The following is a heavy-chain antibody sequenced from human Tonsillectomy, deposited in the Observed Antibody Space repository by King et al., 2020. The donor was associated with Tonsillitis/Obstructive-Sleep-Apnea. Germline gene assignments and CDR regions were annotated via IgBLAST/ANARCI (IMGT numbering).Heavy chain of an antibody. V-gene: IGHV3-9*01. J-gene: IGHJ4*02. CDR3: AKDLRGQQLGDFDH. CDR1: GFTFDDYA. CDR2: ISWNSGSI. Sequence: EVQLVESGGGLVQPGRSLRLSCAASGFTFDDYAMHWVRQAPGKGLEWVSGISWNSGSIGYADSVKGRFTISRDNAKNSLYLQMNSLRAEDTALYYCAKDLRGQQLGDFDHWGQGTLVTVSS. D-gene: IGHD6-13*01.